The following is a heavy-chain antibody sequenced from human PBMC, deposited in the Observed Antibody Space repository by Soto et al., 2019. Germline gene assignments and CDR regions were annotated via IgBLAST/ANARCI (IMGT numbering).Heavy chain of an antibody. D-gene: IGHD3-22*01. J-gene: IGHJ4*02. CDR1: GYTFTSYG. V-gene: IGHV1-18*01. CDR3: ARDRAYYYDSSGYYYDY. CDR2: ISAYNGNT. Sequence: WASVKVSCKASGYTFTSYGISWVRQAPGQGLEWMGWISAYNGNTNYAQKLQGRVTMTTDTSTSTAYMELRSLRSDDTAVYYCARDRAYYYDSSGYYYDYWGQGTLVTVSS.